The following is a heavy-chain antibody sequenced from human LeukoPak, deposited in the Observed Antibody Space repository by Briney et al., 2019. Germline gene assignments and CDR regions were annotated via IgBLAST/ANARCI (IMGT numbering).Heavy chain of an antibody. J-gene: IGHJ4*02. CDR3: ARDTSLYCSGGSCYSDYFDY. CDR2: IKSDGSST. CDR1: GFTFGSYW. Sequence: GGSLRLSCAASGFTFGSYWMHWVRQAPGKGLVWVSRIKSDGSSTTYADSVKGRFTISRDNAKNTLYLQMNSLRSEDTAVYYCARDTSLYCSGGSCYSDYFDYWGQGTLVTVSS. D-gene: IGHD2-15*01. V-gene: IGHV3-74*01.